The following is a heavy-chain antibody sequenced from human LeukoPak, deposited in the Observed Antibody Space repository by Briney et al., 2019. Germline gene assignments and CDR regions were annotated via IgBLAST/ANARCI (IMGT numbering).Heavy chain of an antibody. Sequence: TGRSLRLSCAASGFTLISYAMHWVRQAPGKGLEWVAVISYDGSNKYYADSVKGRFTISRDNSKNTLYLQMNSMRAEDTAVYYCARDKRVIRSYAGYWGQGTLVTVSS. CDR3: ARDKRVIRSYAGY. CDR1: GFTLISYA. V-gene: IGHV3-30*04. D-gene: IGHD2-2*01. CDR2: ISYDGSNK. J-gene: IGHJ4*02.